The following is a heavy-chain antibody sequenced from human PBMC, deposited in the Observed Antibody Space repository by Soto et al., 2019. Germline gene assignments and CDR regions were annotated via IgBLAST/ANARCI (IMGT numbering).Heavy chain of an antibody. CDR1: GGTFSRYS. D-gene: IGHD3-22*01. CDR3: ARQFDYESSGYYYPY. Sequence: ASVKVSCKASGGTFSRYSISWVRQAPGQGLEWMGGIIPMFGTANYAQKFQGRVTITAVESTSTAYMELSSLRSEDTAVYYCARQFDYESSGYYYPYWGQGTPVTVSS. V-gene: IGHV1-69*13. CDR2: IIPMFGTA. J-gene: IGHJ4*02.